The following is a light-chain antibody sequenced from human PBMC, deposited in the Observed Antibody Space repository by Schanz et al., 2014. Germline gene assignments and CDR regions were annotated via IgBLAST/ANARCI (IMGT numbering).Light chain of an antibody. CDR1: SSNIGSNS. Sequence: QSVLTQPPSASGTPGQRVTISCSGSSSNIGSNSVNWYQQLPGTAPKVLIYFNDQRPSGVPDRFSGSKSGTSASLAISGLRSEDEADYYCAAWDDSLSAVVFGGGTKLTVL. CDR2: FND. V-gene: IGLV1-47*02. CDR3: AAWDDSLSAVV. J-gene: IGLJ2*01.